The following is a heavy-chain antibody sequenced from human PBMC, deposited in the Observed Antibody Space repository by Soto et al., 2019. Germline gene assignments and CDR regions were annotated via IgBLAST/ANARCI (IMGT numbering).Heavy chain of an antibody. V-gene: IGHV4-34*01. CDR3: ARGPYDSSGYLGVADY. CDR1: GGSFSCYY. D-gene: IGHD3-22*01. CDR2: INHSGST. Sequence: KTSETLSLTCAVYGGSFSCYYWSWIRQPPGKGLEWIGEINHSGSTNYNPSLKSRVTISVDTSKNQFSLRLSSVTAADTAVYYCARGPYDSSGYLGVADYWGQGTLVTVSS. J-gene: IGHJ4*02.